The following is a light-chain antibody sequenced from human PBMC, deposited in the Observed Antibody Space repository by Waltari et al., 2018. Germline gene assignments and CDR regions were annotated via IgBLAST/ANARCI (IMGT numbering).Light chain of an antibody. J-gene: IGKJ4*01. Sequence: DIVMTQSPLSLPVTPGEPASISCRSSQSLLHRNGHNYLDWYLQKPGQSPQLLIYWGSNRVSGVPDRFSGSGSGTDFTLKISRVEAEDVGVYYCRQALQTPLTFGGGTKVEIK. CDR2: WGS. CDR1: QSLLHRNGHNY. CDR3: RQALQTPLT. V-gene: IGKV2-28*01.